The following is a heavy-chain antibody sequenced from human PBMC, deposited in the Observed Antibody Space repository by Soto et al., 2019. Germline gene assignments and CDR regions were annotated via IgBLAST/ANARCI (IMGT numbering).Heavy chain of an antibody. D-gene: IGHD3-22*01. CDR1: GFTVCSKY. CDR3: AKDSKITMIVVVISFFDY. V-gene: IGHV3-23*01. CDR2: ISGSGGST. Sequence: PGGSLRLSCAASGFTVCSKYMSWVRQAPGKGLEWVSAISGSGGSTYYADSVKGRFTISRDNSKNTLYLQMNSLRAEDTAVYYCAKDSKITMIVVVISFFDYWGQGTLVTVSS. J-gene: IGHJ4*02.